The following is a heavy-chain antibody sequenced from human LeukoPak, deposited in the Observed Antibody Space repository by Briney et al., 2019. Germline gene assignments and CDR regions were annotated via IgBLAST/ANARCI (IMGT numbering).Heavy chain of an antibody. CDR3: ARDSVDTAMVTGWYFDY. CDR2: IIPILGIA. J-gene: IGHJ4*02. V-gene: IGHV1-69*04. D-gene: IGHD5-18*01. CDR1: GGTFSSYT. Sequence: SVKVSCKASGGTFSSYTISWVRHAPGQGLEWMGRIIPILGIANYAQKFQGRVTITADKSTSTAYMELSSLRSEDTAVYYCARDSVDTAMVTGWYFDYWGQGTLVTVSS.